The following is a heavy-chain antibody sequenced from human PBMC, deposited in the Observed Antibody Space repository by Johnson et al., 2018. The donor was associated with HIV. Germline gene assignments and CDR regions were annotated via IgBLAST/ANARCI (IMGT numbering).Heavy chain of an antibody. CDR1: GFSVSDSY. Sequence: VQLVESGGGLVQPGGSLRLSCGASGFSVSDSYMNWVRQAPGQGLEWVSVLYSGGNTYYADSVRGRFTISRDTSKNTLYLQMSSLKVEDTALYYCARDGESQQLPLGDALDVWGHGTLVTVSS. V-gene: IGHV3-66*01. CDR3: ARDGESQQLPLGDALDV. CDR2: LYSGGNT. J-gene: IGHJ3*01. D-gene: IGHD6-13*01.